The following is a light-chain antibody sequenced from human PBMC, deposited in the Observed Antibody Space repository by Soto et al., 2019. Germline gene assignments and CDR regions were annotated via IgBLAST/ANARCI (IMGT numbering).Light chain of an antibody. Sequence: EIVMTQSPATLSVSPGESATLSCRASQSVSSNLAWHQQKPGQAPRILMYDASTRATGISARFSGSGSGTEFTLTISSLQSEDFAVYYCQQYGGSPITFGLGTRLEIK. CDR3: QQYGGSPIT. CDR2: DAS. CDR1: QSVSSN. J-gene: IGKJ5*01. V-gene: IGKV3-15*01.